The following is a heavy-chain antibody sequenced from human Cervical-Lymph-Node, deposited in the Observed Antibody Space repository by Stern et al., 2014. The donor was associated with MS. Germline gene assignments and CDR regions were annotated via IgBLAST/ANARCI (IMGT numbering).Heavy chain of an antibody. J-gene: IGHJ4*02. Sequence: VQLVQSGAEVKKPGASVKVSCKASGYTLTSYAMHWVRQAPGQRLEWMGWINAGNGNTKYSQKFQGRVTITRDTSASTAYMELSSLRSEDTAVYYCARAYDFWSNYFDYWGQGTLVTVSS. CDR2: INAGNGNT. V-gene: IGHV1-3*01. CDR1: GYTLTSYA. D-gene: IGHD3-3*01. CDR3: ARAYDFWSNYFDY.